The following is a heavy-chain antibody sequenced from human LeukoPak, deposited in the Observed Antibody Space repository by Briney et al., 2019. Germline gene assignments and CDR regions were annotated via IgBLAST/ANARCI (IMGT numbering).Heavy chain of an antibody. Sequence: ASVKVSCKASGYTFTSYYMHWVRQAPGQGLEWMGIINPSGGSTSYAQKFQGRVTMTRDTSTSTVYMELSSLGSEDTAVYYCASCSSTSCLDYWGQGTLVTVSS. D-gene: IGHD2-2*01. CDR2: INPSGGST. J-gene: IGHJ4*02. CDR1: GYTFTSYY. CDR3: ASCSSTSCLDY. V-gene: IGHV1-46*01.